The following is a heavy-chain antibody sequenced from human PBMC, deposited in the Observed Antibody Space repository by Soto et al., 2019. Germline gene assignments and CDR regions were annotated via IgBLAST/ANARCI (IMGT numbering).Heavy chain of an antibody. CDR3: ARYPIDYCSGTSCYYGMDV. D-gene: IGHD2-2*01. J-gene: IGHJ6*02. CDR1: GYTFTSYA. Sequence: QVQLVQSGAEVKKPGASVKVSCKASGYTFTSYAMHWVRQAPGQRLEWMGWINAGNGNTKYSQKFQGRVTITRDTSASTAYMELSSLRSEDTAVYYCARYPIDYCSGTSCYYGMDVWGQGTTVTVSS. CDR2: INAGNGNT. V-gene: IGHV1-3*01.